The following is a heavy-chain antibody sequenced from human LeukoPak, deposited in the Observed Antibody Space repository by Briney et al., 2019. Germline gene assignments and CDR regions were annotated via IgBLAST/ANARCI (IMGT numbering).Heavy chain of an antibody. J-gene: IGHJ4*02. Sequence: LSLTCAVYGGSFSGYYWSWIRQAPGKGLEWVSYISSSGSTIYYADSVKGRFTISRDNAKNSLYLQMNSLRAEDTAVYYCARVSHYDILTGYQAYWGQGTLVTVSS. V-gene: IGHV3-11*04. CDR2: ISSSGSTI. CDR3: ARVSHYDILTGYQAY. CDR1: GGSFSGYY. D-gene: IGHD3-9*01.